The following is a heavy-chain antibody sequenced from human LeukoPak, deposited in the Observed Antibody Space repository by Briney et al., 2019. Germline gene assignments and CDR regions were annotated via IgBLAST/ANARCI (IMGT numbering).Heavy chain of an antibody. V-gene: IGHV4-59*01. Sequence: PSETLSLTCTVSRDSISGYSWSWIRQSPGGGLEWIGYIYYSGDTAYKPSLRSRVTFSVDTSKNQFSLQLRSVTTADTAVYYCVRGPYGASISKWFDPWGQGTQVIVSP. CDR2: IYYSGDT. CDR1: RDSISGYS. J-gene: IGHJ5*02. CDR3: VRGPYGASISKWFDP. D-gene: IGHD4/OR15-4a*01.